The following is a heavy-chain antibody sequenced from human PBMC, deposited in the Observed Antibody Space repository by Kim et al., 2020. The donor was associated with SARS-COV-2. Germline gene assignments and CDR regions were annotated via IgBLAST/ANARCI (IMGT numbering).Heavy chain of an antibody. D-gene: IGHD3-3*01. CDR1: GFTVSSNY. J-gene: IGHJ3*02. CDR3: AREAYYDFWSGYSGGAFDI. V-gene: IGHV3-53*01. CDR2: IYSGGST. Sequence: GGSLRLSCAASGFTVSSNYMSWVRQAPGKGLEWVSVIYSGGSTYYADSVKGRFTISRDNSKNTLYLQMNSLRDEDTAVYYCAREAYYDFWSGYSGGAFDIWGQGTMVTVSS.